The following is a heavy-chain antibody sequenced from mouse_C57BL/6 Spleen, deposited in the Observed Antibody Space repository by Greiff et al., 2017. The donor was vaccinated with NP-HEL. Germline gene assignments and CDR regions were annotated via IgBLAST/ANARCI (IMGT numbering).Heavy chain of an antibody. J-gene: IGHJ4*01. CDR3: ARCYGSPYYYAMDY. Sequence: VKLVESGPELVKPGASVKLSCKASGYTFTSSDINWVKQRPGQGFEWIGWIYPRAGSTKYNEKFKGKATLTVDTSSSTAYMELHSLTSEDSAVYFCARCYGSPYYYAMDYWGQGTSVTVSS. CDR1: GYTFTSSD. CDR2: IYPRAGST. D-gene: IGHD1-1*01. V-gene: IGHV1-85*01.